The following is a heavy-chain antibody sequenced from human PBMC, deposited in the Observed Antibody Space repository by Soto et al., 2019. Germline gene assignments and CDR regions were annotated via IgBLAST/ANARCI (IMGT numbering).Heavy chain of an antibody. D-gene: IGHD5-12*01. CDR1: GYSFTGYW. CDR2: IDPSDSYT. Sequence: ASLKISCKGSGYSFTGYWISWVRQMPGKGLEWMGRIDPSDSYTNYSPSFQGHVTISADKSISTAYLQWSSLKASDTAMYYCARHLNVDIVATISGMDGWGQGTTVTVSS. J-gene: IGHJ6*02. V-gene: IGHV5-10-1*01. CDR3: ARHLNVDIVATISGMDG.